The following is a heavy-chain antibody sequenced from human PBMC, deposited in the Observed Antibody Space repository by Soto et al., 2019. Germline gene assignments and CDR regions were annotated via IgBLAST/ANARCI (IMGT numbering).Heavy chain of an antibody. Sequence: AGGSLRLSCAGSGFIVSSHWMSWVRQAPGKRLEWVANIKQDGSEKHYVDSVKGRFTISRDNAKNSLYLQMNSLRADDTAVYYCARDNDFWSGYPTSYYYSGMDVWGQGTTVTVSS. J-gene: IGHJ6*02. D-gene: IGHD3-3*01. CDR1: GFIVSSHW. V-gene: IGHV3-7*01. CDR2: IKQDGSEK. CDR3: ARDNDFWSGYPTSYYYSGMDV.